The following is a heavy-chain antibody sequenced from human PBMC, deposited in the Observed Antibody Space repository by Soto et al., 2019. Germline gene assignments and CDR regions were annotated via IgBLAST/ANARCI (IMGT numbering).Heavy chain of an antibody. D-gene: IGHD4-17*01. CDR2: ITSSSHST. CDR3: ARDPNGDYIGAFDI. V-gene: IGHV3-23*05. Sequence: PGGSLRLSCTTSTFTFSTYATTWVRQAPGKGLQWVSSITSSSHSTNYADSMRGRFTISRDNSKNTLYLEVNSLRAEDTATYYCARDPNGDYIGAFDIWGQGIMVTVSS. CDR1: TFTFSTYA. J-gene: IGHJ3*02.